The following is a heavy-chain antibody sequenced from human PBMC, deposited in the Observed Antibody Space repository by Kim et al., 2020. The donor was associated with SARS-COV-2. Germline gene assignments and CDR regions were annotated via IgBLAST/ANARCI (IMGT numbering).Heavy chain of an antibody. Sequence: SETLSLTCAVYGGSFSGYYWSWIRQPPGKGLEWIGEINHSGSTNYNPSLKSRVTISVDTSKNQFSLKLSSVTAADTAVYYCARTAYYGPFDPWGQGTLVT. CDR1: GGSFSGYY. CDR3: ARTAYYGPFDP. CDR2: INHSGST. V-gene: IGHV4-34*01. D-gene: IGHD1-26*01. J-gene: IGHJ5*02.